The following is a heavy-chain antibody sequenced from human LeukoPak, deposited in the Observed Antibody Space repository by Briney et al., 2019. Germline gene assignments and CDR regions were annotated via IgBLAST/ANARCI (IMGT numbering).Heavy chain of an antibody. CDR2: ISYDGSNK. CDR1: GFTFSSYG. CDR3: AKDGQFGEAYYYGMDV. D-gene: IGHD3-10*01. J-gene: IGHJ6*02. Sequence: GGSLRLSCAASGFTFSSYGMHWVRQAPGKGLEWVAVISYDGSNKYYADSVKGRFTISRDNSKNTLYLQMNSLRAEDTAVYYCAKDGQFGEAYYYGMDVWGQGTTVTVSS. V-gene: IGHV3-30*18.